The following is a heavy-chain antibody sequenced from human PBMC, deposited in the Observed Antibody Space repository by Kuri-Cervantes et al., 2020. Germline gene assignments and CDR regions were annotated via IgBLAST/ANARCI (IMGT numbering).Heavy chain of an antibody. CDR1: GFTFSHYW. D-gene: IGHD3-22*01. V-gene: IGHV3-21*01. CDR3: AIHRKAYYYDSSGRKNAFDI. CDR2: ISSSSSYI. Sequence: LSLTCAASGFTFSHYWMAWVRQAPGKGLEWVSSISSSSSYIYYADSVKGRFTISRDNAKNSLYLQMNSLRAEDTAVYYCAIHRKAYYYDSSGRKNAFDIWGQGTMVTVSS. J-gene: IGHJ3*02.